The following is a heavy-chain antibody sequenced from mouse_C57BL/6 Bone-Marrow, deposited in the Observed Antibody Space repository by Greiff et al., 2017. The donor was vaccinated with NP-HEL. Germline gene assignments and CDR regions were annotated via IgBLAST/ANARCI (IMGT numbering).Heavy chain of an antibody. CDR3: ISYYYGSTGHFDF. V-gene: IGHV14-4*01. J-gene: IGHJ2*01. D-gene: IGHD1-1*01. CDR2: IDPENGDT. CDR1: GFNIKDYY. Sequence: EVQLQQPGAELVRPGASVKLSCTASGFNIKDYYMHWVKQRPEQGLEWIGWIDPENGDTEYASKFQGKATITADTSSNTAYLQLSSLTSEDTAVYYCISYYYGSTGHFDFWGQGTTLTVSS.